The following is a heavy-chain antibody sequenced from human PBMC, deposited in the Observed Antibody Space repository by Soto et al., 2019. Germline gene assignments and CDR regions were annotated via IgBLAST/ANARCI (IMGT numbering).Heavy chain of an antibody. CDR2: INHSGST. CDR1: GGSFSGYY. J-gene: IGHJ6*04. Sequence: SETLSLTCAVYGGSFSGYYWSWIRQPPGKGLEWIGEINHSGSTNYNPSLKSRVTISVDTSKNQFSLKLSSVTAADTAVYYCARAFSSGWYYYYGMDVWGKGTTVTVSS. V-gene: IGHV4-34*01. CDR3: ARAFSSGWYYYYGMDV. D-gene: IGHD6-19*01.